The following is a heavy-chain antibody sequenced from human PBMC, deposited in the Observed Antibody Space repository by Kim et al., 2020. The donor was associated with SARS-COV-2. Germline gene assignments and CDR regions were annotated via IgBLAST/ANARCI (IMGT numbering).Heavy chain of an antibody. Sequence: SETLSLTCTVSGVSVGSSAYYWGWFRQPPGKGLEWIGGFYYGGITTKTPPLKVRATKHLKTSKTHFPLKLGPVPAAAPAVSFCGRGGVLAAAGTFDYWG. J-gene: IGHJ4*01. CDR1: GVSVGSSAYY. D-gene: IGHD6-13*01. CDR2: FYYGGIT. CDR3: GRGGVLAAAGTFDY. V-gene: IGHV4-39*06.